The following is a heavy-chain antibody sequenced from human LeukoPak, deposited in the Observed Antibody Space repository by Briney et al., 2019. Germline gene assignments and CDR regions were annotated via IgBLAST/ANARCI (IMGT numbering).Heavy chain of an antibody. D-gene: IGHD5-24*01. CDR2: IYPGDSDT. J-gene: IGHJ4*02. Sequence: GESLKISCKGSGYSFTSYWIGWVRQMPGKGLDWMGIIYPGDSDTRYSPSFQGQVTISADKSISTAYLQWSSLKASDTAMYYCARVEMATITKVDYFDYWGQGTLVTVSS. CDR1: GYSFTSYW. CDR3: ARVEMATITKVDYFDY. V-gene: IGHV5-51*01.